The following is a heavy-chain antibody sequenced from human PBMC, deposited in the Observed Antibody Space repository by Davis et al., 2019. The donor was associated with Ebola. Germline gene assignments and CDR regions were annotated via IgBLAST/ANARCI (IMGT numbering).Heavy chain of an antibody. CDR3: ARAFIRYSSGWYWFDP. J-gene: IGHJ5*02. D-gene: IGHD6-19*01. V-gene: IGHV4-30-2*01. CDR2: IYHSGST. Sequence: LRLSCTVSGDSISSYYWTWIRQPPGKGLEWIGYIYHSGSTYYNPSLKSRVTISVDRSKNQFSLKLSSVTAADTAVYYCARAFIRYSSGWYWFDPWGQGTLVTVSS. CDR1: GDSISSYY.